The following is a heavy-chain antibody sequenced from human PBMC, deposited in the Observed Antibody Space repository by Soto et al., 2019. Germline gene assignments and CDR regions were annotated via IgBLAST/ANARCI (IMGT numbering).Heavy chain of an antibody. Sequence: QITLTESGPTLVKPTQTLTLTCTFSGISLTNSGVGVSWIRQPPGKALEWLAVIYWDDAKHFSPSQKSRLTITKDTSKNQVVLTMTNMDSVDTATYVCAQMDFDLYGMDVWGQGTTVIVSS. CDR2: IYWDDAK. CDR3: AQMDFDLYGMDV. CDR1: GISLTNSGVG. D-gene: IGHD3-9*01. J-gene: IGHJ6*02. V-gene: IGHV2-5*02.